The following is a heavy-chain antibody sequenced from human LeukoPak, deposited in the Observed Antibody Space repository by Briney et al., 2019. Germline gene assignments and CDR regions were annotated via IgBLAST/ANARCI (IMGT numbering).Heavy chain of an antibody. V-gene: IGHV3-21*01. CDR2: ISSSSSYI. J-gene: IGHJ4*02. CDR1: GFTFSSCS. CDR3: AKVAVVNPHFDY. Sequence: GGSLRLSCTASGFTFSSCSMNWVRQAPGKGLEWVSSISSSSSYIYYADSVRGRFTISRDNAKNSLYLQMNSLRAEDTAVYYCAKVAVVNPHFDYWGQGTLVTVSS. D-gene: IGHD4-23*01.